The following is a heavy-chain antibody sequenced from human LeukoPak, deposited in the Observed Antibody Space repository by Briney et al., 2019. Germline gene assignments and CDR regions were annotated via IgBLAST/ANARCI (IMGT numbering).Heavy chain of an antibody. CDR2: IKQDGSEK. Sequence: PGGSLRLSCAASGFTFSSYWMTWVRQAPVKGLEWVANIKQDGSEKYYVDSVKGRFTISRDNAKNSLYLQMNSLRAEDTAVYYCAVAPLRNYYYGMDVWGQGTTVTVSS. V-gene: IGHV3-7*03. D-gene: IGHD5-12*01. J-gene: IGHJ6*02. CDR3: AVAPLRNYYYGMDV. CDR1: GFTFSSYW.